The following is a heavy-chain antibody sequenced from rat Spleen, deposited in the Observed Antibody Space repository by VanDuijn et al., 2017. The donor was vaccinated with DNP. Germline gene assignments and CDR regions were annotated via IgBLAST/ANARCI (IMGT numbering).Heavy chain of an antibody. V-gene: IGHV3-1*01. CDR3: ARGPNYGIYPDYFDY. D-gene: IGHD1-11*01. J-gene: IGHJ2*01. CDR1: GYSITSNY. Sequence: EVQLQESGPGLVKPSQSLSLTCSVTGYSITSNYWGWIRKFPGNKMEWMGYISYSGSTGYNPSLKSRISITRDTSKNQFFLQLNSVTTEDTATYYCARGPNYGIYPDYFDYWGQGIMVTVSS. CDR2: ISYSGST.